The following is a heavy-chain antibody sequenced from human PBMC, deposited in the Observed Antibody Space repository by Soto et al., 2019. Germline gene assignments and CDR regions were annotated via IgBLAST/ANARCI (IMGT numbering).Heavy chain of an antibody. J-gene: IGHJ4*02. V-gene: IGHV4-39*01. CDR2: IYYSGST. Sequence: QLQLQESGPGLVKPSETLSLTCTVSGGSISSNNYYWGWIRQPPGKGLEWIGTIYYSGSTYYNPSLKSRVTLSVDTSKNQFSLKLSSVTAADTAVYYCARRGSSSWYGYWGQGTLVTVSS. CDR3: ARRGSSSWYGY. CDR1: GGSISSNNYY. D-gene: IGHD6-13*01.